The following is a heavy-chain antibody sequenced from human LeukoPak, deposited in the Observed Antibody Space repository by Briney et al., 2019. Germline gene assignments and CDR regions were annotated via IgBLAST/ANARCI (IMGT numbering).Heavy chain of an antibody. V-gene: IGHV3-23*01. CDR2: ISGSGGST. Sequence: QPGGSLRLSCAASGFTFSSYGMHWVRQAPGKGLEWVSAISGSGGSTYYADSVKGRFTISRDNSKNTLYLQMNSLRAEDTAVYFCARDVDFYASGSYSDYWGQGTLATVSS. CDR1: GFTFSSYG. J-gene: IGHJ4*01. CDR3: ARDVDFYASGSYSDY. D-gene: IGHD3-10*01.